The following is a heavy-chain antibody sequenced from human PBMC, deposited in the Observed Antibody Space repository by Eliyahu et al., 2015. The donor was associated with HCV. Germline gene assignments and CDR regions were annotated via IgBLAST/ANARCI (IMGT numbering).Heavy chain of an antibody. J-gene: IGHJ4*02. V-gene: IGHV3-11*05. Sequence: QVQLVESGGGLVKPGGSLRXSCAXYGFAXSDFXMSXVRQAPGKGLEWISYINHNSYSTGYADSVKGRFTISRDNAKNSLYLQMRSLRAEDTAVYYCVRDNVGGTTLDYWGQGTLVTVSS. CDR2: INHNSYST. CDR3: VRDNVGGTTLDY. CDR1: GFAXSDFX. D-gene: IGHD1-1*01.